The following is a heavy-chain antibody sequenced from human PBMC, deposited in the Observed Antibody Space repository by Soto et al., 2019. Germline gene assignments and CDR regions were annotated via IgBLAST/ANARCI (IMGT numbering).Heavy chain of an antibody. D-gene: IGHD3-10*01. CDR2: IYYSGST. Sequence: SETLSLTCTVSGGSISSSSYYWGWIRQPPGKGLEWIGSIYYSGSTYYNPSLKSRVTISVDTSKNQFSLKLSSVTAADTAVYYCARHGTGRWLHLRDPSLDVWGQGTTVTVS. V-gene: IGHV4-39*01. CDR1: GGSISSSSYY. CDR3: ARHGTGRWLHLRDPSLDV. J-gene: IGHJ6*02.